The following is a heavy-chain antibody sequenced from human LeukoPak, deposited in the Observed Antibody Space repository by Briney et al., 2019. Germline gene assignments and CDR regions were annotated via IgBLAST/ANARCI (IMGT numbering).Heavy chain of an antibody. CDR1: GFTFSSHW. J-gene: IGHJ6*04. Sequence: GGSLRLSCAASGFTFSSHWMSWVRQAPGKGLEWVANIKQDGSEKYYVDSVKGRFTISRDNAKNSLYLQLNSLRAEDTAVYYCAREHVLLWFGELKRSGMDVWGKGTTVTVSS. V-gene: IGHV3-7*03. CDR3: AREHVLLWFGELKRSGMDV. CDR2: IKQDGSEK. D-gene: IGHD3-10*01.